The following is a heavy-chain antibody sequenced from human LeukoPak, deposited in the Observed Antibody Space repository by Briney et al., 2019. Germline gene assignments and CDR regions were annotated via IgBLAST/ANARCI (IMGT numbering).Heavy chain of an antibody. J-gene: IGHJ3*02. V-gene: IGHV3-48*03. D-gene: IGHD3-22*01. CDR1: GFTFSSYE. CDR3: ARGTRPYDSSGYYYFDAFDI. Sequence: GGSLRLSCAASGFTFSSYEMNWVRQAPGKGLEWVSYISSSGSTIYYADSVKGRFTISRDNAKDSLYLQMNSLRAEDTAVYYCARGTRPYDSSGYYYFDAFDIWGQGTMVTVSS. CDR2: ISSSGSTI.